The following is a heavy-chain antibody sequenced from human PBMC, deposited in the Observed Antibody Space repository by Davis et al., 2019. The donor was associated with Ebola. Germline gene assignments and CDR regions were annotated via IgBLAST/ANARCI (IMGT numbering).Heavy chain of an antibody. CDR3: ARDVPYDDFWSGYWGD. V-gene: IGHV3-23*01. J-gene: IGHJ4*02. CDR1: GFTFSSYA. Sequence: GESLKISCAASGFTFSSYAMSWVRQAPGKGLEWVSAISGSGGSTYYADSVKGRFTISRDNAKNSLYLQMNSLRAEDTAVYYCARDVPYDDFWSGYWGDWGQGTLVTVSS. D-gene: IGHD3-3*01. CDR2: ISGSGGST.